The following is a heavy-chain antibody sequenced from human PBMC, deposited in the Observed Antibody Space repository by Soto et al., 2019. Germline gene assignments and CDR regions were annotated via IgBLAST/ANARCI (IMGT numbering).Heavy chain of an antibody. V-gene: IGHV3-30*18. J-gene: IGHJ6*02. D-gene: IGHD5-12*01. CDR1: GFTFSDYA. CDR2: ISYDGSNK. Sequence: PGGSLRLSCAASGFTFSDYAMHWVRQAPGKGLEWVAVISYDGSNKYYADSVKGRFTISRDNSKNTLYLQMNSLRAEDTAVYYCAKEGYIFLGVWGQGTTVTVSS. CDR3: AKEGYIFLGV.